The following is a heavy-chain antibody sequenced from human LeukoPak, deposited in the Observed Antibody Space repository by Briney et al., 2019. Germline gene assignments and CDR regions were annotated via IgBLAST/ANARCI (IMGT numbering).Heavy chain of an antibody. V-gene: IGHV3-21*01. J-gene: IGHJ6*02. CDR3: ARERVVVTAIEDCYYGMDV. Sequence: GGSLRLSCAASGFTFSSYSMNWVRQAPGKGLEWVSSISSSSSYIYYADSVKGRFTISRDNAKNSLYLQMNSLRAEDTAVYYCARERVVVTAIEDCYYGMDVWGQGTTVTVSS. D-gene: IGHD2-21*02. CDR2: ISSSSSYI. CDR1: GFTFSSYS.